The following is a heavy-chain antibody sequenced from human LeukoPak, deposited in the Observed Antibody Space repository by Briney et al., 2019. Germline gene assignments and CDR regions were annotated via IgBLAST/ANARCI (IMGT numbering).Heavy chain of an antibody. Sequence: SETLSLTCTVSGGSISSYYWSWIRQPPGKGLEWIGYIYYSGSTNYNPSLKSRVTISVDTSKNQFSLKLTSVTAADTAVYYCARYMYYDILTGYYYFDYWGQGTLVTVSS. CDR1: GGSISSYY. J-gene: IGHJ4*02. CDR2: IYYSGST. V-gene: IGHV4-59*08. D-gene: IGHD3-9*01. CDR3: ARYMYYDILTGYYYFDY.